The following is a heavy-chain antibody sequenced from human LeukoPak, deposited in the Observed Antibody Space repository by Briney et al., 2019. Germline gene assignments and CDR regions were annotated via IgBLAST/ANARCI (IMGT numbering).Heavy chain of an antibody. V-gene: IGHV3-23*01. D-gene: IGHD3-22*01. J-gene: IGHJ4*02. CDR1: GFTFSSYA. CDR3: AKGPRITMIVVVITNGYYFDY. Sequence: GGSLRLSCAASGFTFSSYAMSWVRQALGKGLEWVSAISGSGGSTYYADSVKGRFTISRDNSKNTLYLQMNSLRAEDTAVYYCAKGPRITMIVVVITNGYYFDYWGQGTLVTVSS. CDR2: ISGSGGST.